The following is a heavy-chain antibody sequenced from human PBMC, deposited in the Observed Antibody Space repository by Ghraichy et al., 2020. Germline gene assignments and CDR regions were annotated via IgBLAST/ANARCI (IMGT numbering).Heavy chain of an antibody. J-gene: IGHJ6*03. CDR3: ARGRGRFLEWPRTTYYYYMDV. D-gene: IGHD3-3*01. CDR2: IKQDGSEK. Sequence: SCAASGFTFSSYWMSWVRQAPGKGLEWVANIKQDGSEKYYVNSVKGRFTISRDNAKNSLYLQMNSLRAEDTAVYYCARGRGRFLEWPRTTYYYYMDVWGKGTTVTVSS. V-gene: IGHV3-7*04. CDR1: GFTFSSYW.